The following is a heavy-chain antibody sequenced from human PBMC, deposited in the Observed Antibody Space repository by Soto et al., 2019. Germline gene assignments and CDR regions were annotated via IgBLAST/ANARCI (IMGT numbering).Heavy chain of an antibody. Sequence: PSETLSLTCTVSGGSISPYYWSWIRQPPGKGLEWIGYIYSFGSTNYNASLESRVSMSVDTSKNQVSLKLTSVTAADTAVYFCARNRSTVSLLDYWGLGTLVTVSS. CDR1: GGSISPYY. D-gene: IGHD2-2*01. V-gene: IGHV4-59*08. CDR3: ARNRSTVSLLDY. CDR2: IYSFGST. J-gene: IGHJ4*02.